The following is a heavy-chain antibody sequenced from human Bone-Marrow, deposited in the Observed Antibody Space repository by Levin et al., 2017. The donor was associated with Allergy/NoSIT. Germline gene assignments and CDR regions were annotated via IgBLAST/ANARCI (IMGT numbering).Heavy chain of an antibody. D-gene: IGHD1-26*01. V-gene: IGHV3-48*02. CDR2: ISSASTI. CDR3: ARDRGNSESYYIFVY. CDR1: GFTFSSYS. J-gene: IGHJ4*02. Sequence: GGSLRLSCAASGFTFSSYSMNWVRQAPGKGLEWVSYISSASTIYYANSVKGRFTISRDNAKNSLYLQMNSLRDEDTAVYYCARDRGNSESYYIFVYWGQGPLVTVS.